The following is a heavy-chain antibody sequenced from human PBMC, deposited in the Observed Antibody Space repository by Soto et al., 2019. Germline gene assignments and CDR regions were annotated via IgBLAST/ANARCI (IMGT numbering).Heavy chain of an antibody. V-gene: IGHV3-30-3*01. CDR2: ISYDGSNK. CDR1: GFTFSSYA. J-gene: IGHJ4*02. CDR3: ARDGVRRAFDY. D-gene: IGHD1-1*01. Sequence: QVQLVESGGGVVQPGRSLRLSCAASGFTFSSYAMHWVRQAPGKGLEWVAVISYDGSNKYYAESVKGRFTISRDNSKNTLYLQMNSLRAEDTAVYYCARDGVRRAFDYWGQGTLVTVSS.